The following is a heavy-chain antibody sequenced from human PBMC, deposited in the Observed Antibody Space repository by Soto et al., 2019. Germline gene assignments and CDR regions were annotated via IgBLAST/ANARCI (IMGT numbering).Heavy chain of an antibody. CDR2: IDHDGPT. CDR1: GFTFSNYW. CDR3: VRDSHGDY. V-gene: IGHV3-74*01. Sequence: EVQLVESGGGLVQPGGSLRLSCAGSGFTFSNYWMHWVRQAPGKGLEWVSRIDHDGPTDYADSVRGRFTLSRDNAENTLSLQKNSLRPEDTAVYYCVRDSHGDYWGQGTLVTVSS. J-gene: IGHJ4*02.